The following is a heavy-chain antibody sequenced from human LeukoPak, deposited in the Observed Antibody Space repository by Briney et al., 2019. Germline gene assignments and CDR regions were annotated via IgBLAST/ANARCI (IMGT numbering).Heavy chain of an antibody. V-gene: IGHV3-48*01. CDR3: ARFQIWQDFDY. CDR1: GFTFSTYS. D-gene: IGHD5-18*01. CDR2: ISSSSSTI. Sequence: PGGSLRLSCAASGFTFSTYSMNWVRQAPGKGLEWVSYISSSSSTIYYADSVKGRSTISRDNAKNSLFLQMNSLRAEDTAVYYCARFQIWQDFDYWGQGTLVTVSS. J-gene: IGHJ4*02.